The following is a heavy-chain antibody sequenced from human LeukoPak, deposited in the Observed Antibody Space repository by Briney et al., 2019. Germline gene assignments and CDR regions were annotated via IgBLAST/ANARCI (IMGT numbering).Heavy chain of an antibody. CDR2: IYYSGST. Sequence: SETLSLTCTVSGGSISSSSYYWGWIRQPPGKGLEWIGSIYYSGSTYYNPSLKSRVTISVDTSRNQFSLKLSSVTAADTAVYYCARLFSRAITISPWGQGTLVTVSS. V-gene: IGHV4-39*01. J-gene: IGHJ5*02. CDR3: ARLFSRAITISP. CDR1: GGSISSSSYY. D-gene: IGHD3-10*01.